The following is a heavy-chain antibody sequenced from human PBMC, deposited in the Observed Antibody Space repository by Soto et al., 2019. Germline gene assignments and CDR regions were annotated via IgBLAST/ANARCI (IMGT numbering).Heavy chain of an antibody. V-gene: IGHV1-46*01. CDR3: ARGGHVVVVTAALDY. Sequence: QVQLVQSGAEVKKPGASVKVSCKASGDTFTDYYIHWVRQAPGQGLEWMGTVNPSGGHTTYAQRFLGRMTITRDTSTSTLYMELTSLTSEETAIYYCARGGHVVVVTAALDYGGQGTLVTVSS. D-gene: IGHD2-21*02. CDR2: VNPSGGHT. CDR1: GDTFTDYY. J-gene: IGHJ4*02.